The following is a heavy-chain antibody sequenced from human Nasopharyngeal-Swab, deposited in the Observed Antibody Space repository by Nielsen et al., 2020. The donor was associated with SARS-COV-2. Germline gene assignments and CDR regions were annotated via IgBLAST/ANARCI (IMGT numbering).Heavy chain of an antibody. CDR3: VKHQGSSSDQ. V-gene: IGHV3-74*01. CDR1: GVIFSKYW. CDR2: VNQDGSRT. J-gene: IGHJ4*02. Sequence: RGSLRLSCVTSGVIFSKYWMHWVRQAPGKGLVWVSRVNQDGSRTDYADSVMGRFTISRDNAKNTLYLQMNSLRVEDTAVYYCVKHQGSSSDQWGQGTLVTVSS.